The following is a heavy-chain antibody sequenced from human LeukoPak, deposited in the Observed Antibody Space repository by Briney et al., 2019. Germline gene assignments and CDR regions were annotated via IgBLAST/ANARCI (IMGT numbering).Heavy chain of an antibody. CDR2: INHSGST. V-gene: IGHV4-34*01. D-gene: IGHD6-19*01. Sequence: SETLSLTCAVYGGSFSGYYWSWIRQPPGKGLEWIGEINHSGSTNYNPSLKSRVTISVDTSKNQFSLKLSSVTAAYTAVYYCASAPRLAVVGTNYFDYWGQGTLVTVSS. J-gene: IGHJ4*02. CDR1: GGSFSGYY. CDR3: ASAPRLAVVGTNYFDY.